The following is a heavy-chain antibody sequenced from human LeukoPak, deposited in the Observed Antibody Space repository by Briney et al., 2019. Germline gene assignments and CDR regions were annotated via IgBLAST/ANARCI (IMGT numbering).Heavy chain of an antibody. CDR2: ISYDGNNK. J-gene: IGHJ4*02. CDR1: GFTFSSYG. Sequence: GGSLRLSCAASGFTFSSYGMHWVRQAPGKGLEWVAVISYDGNNKYYADSVKGRFSISRDNSKNTLYLQMNSLRAEDTAVYYCARIGGDRDPFDYWGQGTLVTVSS. CDR3: ARIGGDRDPFDY. D-gene: IGHD2-21*02. V-gene: IGHV3-30*03.